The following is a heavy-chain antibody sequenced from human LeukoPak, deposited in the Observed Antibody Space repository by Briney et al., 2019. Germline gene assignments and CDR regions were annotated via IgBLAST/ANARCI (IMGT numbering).Heavy chain of an antibody. D-gene: IGHD3-10*01. CDR3: ARAPGDLRGYYYGSGSHGPYNWFDP. J-gene: IGHJ5*02. CDR2: IYYSGPT. CDR1: GGSISSGAYY. Sequence: SQTLSHTLTATGGSISSGAYYSTSIRQPPRKCLECLGYIYYSGPTNYHPSLKSRVTISVDTSKNQFSLKLSSVTAADTAVYYCARAPGDLRGYYYGSGSHGPYNWFDPWGQGTLVTVSS. V-gene: IGHV4-30-4*01.